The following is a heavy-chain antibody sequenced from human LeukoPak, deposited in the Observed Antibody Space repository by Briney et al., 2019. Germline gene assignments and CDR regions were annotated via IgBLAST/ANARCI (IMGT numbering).Heavy chain of an antibody. CDR2: IIPSTGST. CDR3: ATYSGYDPFDY. V-gene: IGHV1-46*01. J-gene: IGHJ4*02. CDR1: GYTFTSYY. Sequence: GASVKVSCKASGYTFTSYYIHWARQAPGQGLEWMGIIIPSTGSTSYAQKFQGRVTMIRDTSTSTVYMELSSLRSEDTAVYYCATYSGYDPFDYWGQGTLVTVSS. D-gene: IGHD5-12*01.